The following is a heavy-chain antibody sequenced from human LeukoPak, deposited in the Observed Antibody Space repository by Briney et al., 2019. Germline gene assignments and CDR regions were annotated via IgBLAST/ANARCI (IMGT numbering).Heavy chain of an antibody. Sequence: GSLRLSCVASGFTLSTSWMTWVRQAPGKGLEWVTNINRDGSQIDYMDSVKGRFTISRDSADNALYLQMNSLRAEDTATYYCARGGLSAGFDYWGQGTLVTVSS. CDR1: GFTLSTSW. CDR3: ARGGLSAGFDY. V-gene: IGHV3-7*01. D-gene: IGHD3-16*02. CDR2: INRDGSQI. J-gene: IGHJ4*02.